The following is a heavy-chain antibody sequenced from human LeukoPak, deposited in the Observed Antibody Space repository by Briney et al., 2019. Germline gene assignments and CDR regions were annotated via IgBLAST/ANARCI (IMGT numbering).Heavy chain of an antibody. V-gene: IGHV4-61*01. Sequence: PSETLSLTCTVSGGSISSGSYYWSWIRQPPGKGLEWIGYIYYSGSTNYNPSLKSRVTISVDTSKNQFSLKLSSVTAADTAVYYCARQGSGRPYWYFDLWGRGTLVTVSS. D-gene: IGHD3-10*01. CDR2: IYYSGST. J-gene: IGHJ2*01. CDR3: ARQGSGRPYWYFDL. CDR1: GGSISSGSYY.